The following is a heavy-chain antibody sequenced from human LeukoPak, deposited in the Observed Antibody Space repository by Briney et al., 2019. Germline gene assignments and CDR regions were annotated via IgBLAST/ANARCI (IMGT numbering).Heavy chain of an antibody. D-gene: IGHD5-18*01. CDR1: GGSISSSSYY. CDR3: ARTEESGYSYRYFGYYYYMDV. V-gene: IGHV4-39*07. Sequence: SETLSLTCPVSGGSISSSSYYWGWIRQPPGTGLEWIGSIYYSGSTYYNPSLKSRVTISVDTSKNQFSLKLSSVTAADTAVYYCARTEESGYSYRYFGYYYYMDVWGKGTTVTVSS. CDR2: IYYSGST. J-gene: IGHJ6*03.